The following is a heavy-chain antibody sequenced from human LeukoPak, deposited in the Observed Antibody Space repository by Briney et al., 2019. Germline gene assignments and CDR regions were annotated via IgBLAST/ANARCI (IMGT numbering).Heavy chain of an antibody. V-gene: IGHV5-51*01. Sequence: PGESLKISCKGSGYSFTSYWIGWVRQMPGKGLEWMGIIYPGDSDTRYSPSFQGQVTISADKSISTAYLQWSSLKASDTAMYYCARRYYDILTGLGYWFDPWGQGTLVTVSS. D-gene: IGHD3-9*01. J-gene: IGHJ5*02. CDR2: IYPGDSDT. CDR3: ARRYYDILTGLGYWFDP. CDR1: GYSFTSYW.